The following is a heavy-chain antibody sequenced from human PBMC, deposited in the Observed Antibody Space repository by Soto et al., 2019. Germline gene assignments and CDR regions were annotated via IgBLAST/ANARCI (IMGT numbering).Heavy chain of an antibody. D-gene: IGHD2-2*01. CDR1: GFSITGNGEG. J-gene: IGHJ4*02. V-gene: IGHV2-5*02. CDR3: AHGYVQLLATFHYFDS. Sequence: SGPTLVNPTQTLTLTCTFSGFSITGNGEGVGWIRQPPGKALEWLALIYWADDKRYSPSLRNRLTITLDNSKDQVILTMTDMGPADTATYYCAHGYVQLLATFHYFDSWGQGTQVTVSS. CDR2: IYWADDK.